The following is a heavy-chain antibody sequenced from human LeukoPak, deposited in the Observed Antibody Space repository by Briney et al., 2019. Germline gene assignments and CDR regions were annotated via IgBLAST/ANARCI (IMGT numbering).Heavy chain of an antibody. Sequence: GGFLRLSCAASGFTFSRYWMTWVRQVPRKGLEWVANIKQDGGEIYYVDSVKGRFTISRDNAKSSLYLQMNSLRAGDTAVYYCARDKGDYDTSGSLFVFRGQGTLVTVSS. V-gene: IGHV3-7*03. J-gene: IGHJ4*02. CDR1: GFTFSRYW. CDR2: IKQDGGEI. CDR3: ARDKGDYDTSGSLFVF. D-gene: IGHD3-22*01.